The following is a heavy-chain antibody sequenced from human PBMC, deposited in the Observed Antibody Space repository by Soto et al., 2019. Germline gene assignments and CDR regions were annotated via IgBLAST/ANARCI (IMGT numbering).Heavy chain of an antibody. CDR2: IGVSNGLT. CDR1: GYTFSNFG. J-gene: IGHJ4*02. V-gene: IGHV1-18*01. Sequence: QVQLVQSGPEVKKPGASVKVSCQASGYTFSNFGLSWVRQAPGQGLEWMGWIGVSNGLTNYERKFQGRVSMTTDRSTTTAYMELTSLTSDDTAVYYCARSDPFYDSTSYPLDHWGQGTLVTVSS. D-gene: IGHD3-22*01. CDR3: ARSDPFYDSTSYPLDH.